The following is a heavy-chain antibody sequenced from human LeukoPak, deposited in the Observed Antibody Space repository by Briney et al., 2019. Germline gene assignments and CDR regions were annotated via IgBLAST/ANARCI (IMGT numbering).Heavy chain of an antibody. CDR1: GYTFTSYA. CDR3: ARDRTKDMVVVPAATGGFDP. V-gene: IGHV1-3*01. J-gene: IGHJ5*02. Sequence: ASVKDSRMASGYTFTSYAMHWVRPAPGQRLEWMGWINAGNGNSEYSQKFQGRVTITRDTSASTAYMELSSLRSEDTAVYYCARDRTKDMVVVPAATGGFDPWGQGTLVTVSS. D-gene: IGHD2-2*01. CDR2: INAGNGNS.